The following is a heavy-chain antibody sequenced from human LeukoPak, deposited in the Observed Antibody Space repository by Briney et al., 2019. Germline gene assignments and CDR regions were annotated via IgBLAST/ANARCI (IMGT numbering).Heavy chain of an antibody. CDR2: ISAYNGNT. CDR3: ARGTLIAVAGATNWFDP. V-gene: IGHV1-18*01. Sequence: ASVKVSCKASGYTFTSYGISWVRQAPGQGLEWMGWISAYNGNTNYAQKLQGRVTMTTDTSTSTAYMELRSLRSDDTAVYYCARGTLIAVAGATNWFDPWGQGTLVTVSS. D-gene: IGHD6-19*01. CDR1: GYTFTSYG. J-gene: IGHJ5*02.